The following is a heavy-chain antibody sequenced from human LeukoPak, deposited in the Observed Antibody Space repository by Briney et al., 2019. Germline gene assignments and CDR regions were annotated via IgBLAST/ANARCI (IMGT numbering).Heavy chain of an antibody. D-gene: IGHD3-10*01. CDR1: GFTFSSYS. J-gene: IGHJ4*02. CDR2: MSYDGSNK. V-gene: IGHV3-30-3*01. Sequence: GRSLRLSCAVSGFTFSSYSMHWVRHAPGKGREWVAVMSYDGSNKYYADSVEGRFTISRDNSKNTLYLQMNSLRAEDTAVYYCARDRHRITMVRGVTPDYWGQGTLVTVSS. CDR3: ARDRHRITMVRGVTPDY.